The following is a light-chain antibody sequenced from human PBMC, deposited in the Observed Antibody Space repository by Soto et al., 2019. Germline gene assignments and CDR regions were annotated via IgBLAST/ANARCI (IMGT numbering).Light chain of an antibody. CDR3: QLYGTSPLT. V-gene: IGKV3-20*01. Sequence: EIVLTQSPGTLSLSPGERATLSCRASQSVSSSFLAWYQQKPGQAPRLLIYGASSRATGIPDRFSGSGSGTDYTLTISRIQSTDVVVTYFQLYGTSPLTFGGGTNVEIK. CDR1: QSVSSSF. J-gene: IGKJ4*01. CDR2: GAS.